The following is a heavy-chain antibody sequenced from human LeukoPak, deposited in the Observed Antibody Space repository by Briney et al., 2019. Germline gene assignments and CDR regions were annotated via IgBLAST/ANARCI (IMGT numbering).Heavy chain of an antibody. J-gene: IGHJ4*02. CDR2: ISYDGSNK. D-gene: IGHD4-17*01. Sequence: GGSLSLSCAASGFTFSSYGMHWVRQAPGKGLEWVAVISYDGSNKYYADSVKGRFTISRDNSKNTLYLQMNSLRAADTAVYYCAKDYGDYGGTDYWGQGTLVTVSS. V-gene: IGHV3-30*18. CDR1: GFTFSSYG. CDR3: AKDYGDYGGTDY.